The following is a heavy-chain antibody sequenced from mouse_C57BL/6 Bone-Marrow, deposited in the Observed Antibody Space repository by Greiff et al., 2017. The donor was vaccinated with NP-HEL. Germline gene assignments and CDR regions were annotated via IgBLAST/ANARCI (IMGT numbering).Heavy chain of an antibody. V-gene: IGHV1-7*01. CDR2: INPSSGYT. Sequence: VKLKQSGAELAKPGASVKLSCKASGYTFTSYWMHWVKQRPGQGLEWIGYINPSSGYTKYNQKFKDKATLTADKSSSTAYMQLSSLTYEDSAVYYCASPIYYYGSTFAYWGQGTLVTVSA. J-gene: IGHJ3*01. D-gene: IGHD1-1*01. CDR1: GYTFTSYW. CDR3: ASPIYYYGSTFAY.